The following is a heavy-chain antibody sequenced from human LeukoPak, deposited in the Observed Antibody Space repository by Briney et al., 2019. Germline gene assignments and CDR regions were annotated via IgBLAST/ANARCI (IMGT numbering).Heavy chain of an antibody. D-gene: IGHD3-10*01. CDR2: TNPNSGNT. J-gene: IGHJ4*02. Sequence: ASVKVSRKASGYTFTSYDINWVRQATGQGLEWMGWTNPNSGNTGHAQKFQGRVTMTRNTSISTAYMELSSLRSEDTAVYYCARFGASGSYYEFGYWGQGTLVTVSS. V-gene: IGHV1-8*01. CDR3: ARFGASGSYYEFGY. CDR1: GYTFTSYD.